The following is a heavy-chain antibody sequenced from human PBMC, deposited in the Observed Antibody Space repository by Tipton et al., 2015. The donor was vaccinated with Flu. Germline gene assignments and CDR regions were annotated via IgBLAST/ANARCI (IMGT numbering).Heavy chain of an antibody. V-gene: IGHV4-30-4*01. J-gene: IGHJ3*02. CDR1: GGSISSGDYY. CDR2: IYYSGST. Sequence: TLSLTCTVSGGSISSGDYYWSWIRQPPGKGLEWIGYIYYSGSTYYNPSLKSRVTISVDTSKNQFSLKLSSVTAADTAVYYCARSITRAAFDIWGQGTMVTVSS. D-gene: IGHD2-2*01. CDR3: ARSITRAAFDI.